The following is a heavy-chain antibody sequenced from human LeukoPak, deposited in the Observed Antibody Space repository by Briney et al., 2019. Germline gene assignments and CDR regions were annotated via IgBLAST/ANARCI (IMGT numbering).Heavy chain of an antibody. D-gene: IGHD6-6*01. CDR1: GGTFSSYA. Sequence: GASVKVSCKASGGTFSSYAISWVRQAPGQGLEWMGGIIPIFGTANYAQKFQGRVTITTDESTSTAYMELSSLRSEDTAVYYCASGLAARPRGGWYYYYYMDVWGKGTTVTVSS. CDR3: ASGLAARPRGGWYYYYYMDV. V-gene: IGHV1-69*05. J-gene: IGHJ6*03. CDR2: IIPIFGTA.